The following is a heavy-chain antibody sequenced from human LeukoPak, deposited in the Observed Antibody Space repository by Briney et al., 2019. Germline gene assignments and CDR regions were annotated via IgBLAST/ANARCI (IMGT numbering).Heavy chain of an antibody. Sequence: SETLSLTCTVSGGSISSYYWSWIRQPPGKGLEWIGYIYYSGSTNYNPSLKSRVTISVDTSKNQFSLKLSSVTAADTAVYYCARTLSNWFDPWGQGTLVTVSS. CDR1: GGSISSYY. J-gene: IGHJ5*02. CDR3: ARTLSNWFDP. V-gene: IGHV4-59*01. CDR2: IYYSGST. D-gene: IGHD2/OR15-2a*01.